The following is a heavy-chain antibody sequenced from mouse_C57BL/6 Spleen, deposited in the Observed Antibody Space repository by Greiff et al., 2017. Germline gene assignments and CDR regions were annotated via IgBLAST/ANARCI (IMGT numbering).Heavy chain of an antibody. D-gene: IGHD2-4*01. J-gene: IGHJ4*01. Sequence: QVQLQQSGAELAKPGASVKLSCKASGYTFTSYWMHWVKQRPGQGLEWIGYINPSSGYTKYNQKFKDKATLTAEKSSSTAYMQLSSLTYEDSAVYYCARSTMNAMDYWGQGTSVTVSS. CDR3: ARSTMNAMDY. CDR2: INPSSGYT. V-gene: IGHV1-7*01. CDR1: GYTFTSYW.